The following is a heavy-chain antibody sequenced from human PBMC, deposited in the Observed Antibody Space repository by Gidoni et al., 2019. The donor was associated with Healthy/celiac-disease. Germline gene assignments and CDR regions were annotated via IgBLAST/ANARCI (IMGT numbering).Heavy chain of an antibody. J-gene: IGHJ4*02. D-gene: IGHD3-10*01. CDR3: AKTPPGADPEYYFDY. V-gene: IGHV3-23*01. CDR2: SSGSRCTN. Sequence: EVQQLESWGGLVQPGGSLRLPCAASGFPCVSSPLRWGRQAPGQGLAWVVASSGSRCTNYYADSVTGRLTISRDNSKHTLYLQMDTLRAEDTAVYYCAKTPPGADPEYYFDYWGQGTLVTVSS. CDR1: GFPCVSSP.